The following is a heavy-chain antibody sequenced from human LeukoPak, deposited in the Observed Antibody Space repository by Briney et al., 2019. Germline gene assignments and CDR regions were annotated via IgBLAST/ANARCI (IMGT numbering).Heavy chain of an antibody. Sequence: SETLSLTCAVYGGSFSGYYWIWMPQPPGKGLEGIGEINHSGSTNYNPSLKSRVTITVDTYKNQYSLKLSSVTAADTAVYYCARGSGWYALNYWGQGTLVTVSS. D-gene: IGHD6-19*01. CDR3: ARGSGWYALNY. V-gene: IGHV4-34*01. J-gene: IGHJ4*02. CDR2: INHSGST. CDR1: GGSFSGYY.